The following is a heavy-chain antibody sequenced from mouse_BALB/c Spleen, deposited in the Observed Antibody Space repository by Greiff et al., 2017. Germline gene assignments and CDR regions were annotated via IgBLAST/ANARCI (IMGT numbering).Heavy chain of an antibody. D-gene: IGHD6-1*01. CDR3: APLDDAMDY. Sequence: EVQLQESGAELVKPGASVKLSCTASGFNIKDTYMHWVKQRPEQGLEWIGRIDPANGNTKYDPKFQGKATITADASSNTAYLQLSSLTSEDTAVYYCAPLDDAMDYWGQGTSVTVTS. J-gene: IGHJ4*01. CDR1: GFNIKDTY. V-gene: IGHV14-3*02. CDR2: IDPANGNT.